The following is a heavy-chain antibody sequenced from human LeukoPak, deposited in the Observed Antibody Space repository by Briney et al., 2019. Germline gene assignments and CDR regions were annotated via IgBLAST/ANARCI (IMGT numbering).Heavy chain of an antibody. CDR1: DGSISSHY. D-gene: IGHD6-19*01. Sequence: SETLSLTCTVSDGSISSHYWSWIRQPPGKGLEWIGYIYYSGSTNYNPSLKSRVTISVDTSKNQFSLKLSSVTAADTAVYYCARARAVAGTFYFDYWGQGTLVTVSS. V-gene: IGHV4-59*11. CDR2: IYYSGST. J-gene: IGHJ4*02. CDR3: ARARAVAGTFYFDY.